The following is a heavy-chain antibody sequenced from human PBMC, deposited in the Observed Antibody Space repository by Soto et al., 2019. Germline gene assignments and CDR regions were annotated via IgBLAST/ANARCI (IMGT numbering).Heavy chain of an antibody. J-gene: IGHJ4*02. Sequence: PSETLSLTCTVSGGSISSYYWSWIRQPPGKGLEWIGYIYYSGSTDYNPSLKSRVTTSVDTSKNQFSLKLSSVNAADTAVYYCARHDTAATIFGVVGEFDYWGQGTLVTVSS. CDR2: IYYSGST. V-gene: IGHV4-59*08. CDR3: ARHDTAATIFGVVGEFDY. D-gene: IGHD3-3*01. CDR1: GGSISSYY.